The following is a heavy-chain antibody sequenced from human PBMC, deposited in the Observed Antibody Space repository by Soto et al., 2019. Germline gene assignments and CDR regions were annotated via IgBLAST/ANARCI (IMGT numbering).Heavy chain of an antibody. CDR2: IIPIFGTA. D-gene: IGHD1-1*01. CDR1: GGTFSSYA. Sequence: GASVKVSCKASGGTFSSYAISWVRQAPGQGLEWMGGIIPIFGTANYAQKFQGRVTITADESTSTAYMELSSLRSEDTAVYYCAIDRWNDVAYYYYYYGMDVWGQGTTVTVSS. CDR3: AIDRWNDVAYYYYYYGMDV. J-gene: IGHJ6*02. V-gene: IGHV1-69*13.